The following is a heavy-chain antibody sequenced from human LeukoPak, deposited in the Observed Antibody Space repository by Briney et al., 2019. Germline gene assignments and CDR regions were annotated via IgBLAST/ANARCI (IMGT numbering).Heavy chain of an antibody. Sequence: SETLSLTCAVYGGSFSGYYWSWIRQPPGKGLEWIGEINHSGSTNHNPSLKSRVTISVDTSKNQFSLNLSYVTAADTALFYCARLRDLYNCFDPWGQGTLVIVSS. CDR2: INHSGST. CDR3: ARLRDLYNCFDP. CDR1: GGSFSGYY. D-gene: IGHD5-24*01. V-gene: IGHV4-34*01. J-gene: IGHJ5*02.